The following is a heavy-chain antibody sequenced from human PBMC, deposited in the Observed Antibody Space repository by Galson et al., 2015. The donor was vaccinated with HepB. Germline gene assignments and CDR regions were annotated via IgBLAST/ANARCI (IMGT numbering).Heavy chain of an antibody. Sequence: SLTCAVYGGSFSGYYWSWIRQPPGKGLEWIGEINHSGSTNYNPSLKSRVTISVDTSKNQFSLKLSSVTAADTAVYYCARASSIAAGNWFDPWGQGTLVTVSS. V-gene: IGHV4-34*01. D-gene: IGHD6-13*01. CDR1: GGSFSGYY. J-gene: IGHJ5*02. CDR3: ARASSIAAGNWFDP. CDR2: INHSGST.